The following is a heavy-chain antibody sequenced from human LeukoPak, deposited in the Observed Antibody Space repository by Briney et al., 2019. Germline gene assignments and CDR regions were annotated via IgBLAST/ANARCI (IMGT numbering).Heavy chain of an antibody. CDR3: ARGRRVGSSSSLSY. J-gene: IGHJ4*02. Sequence: ASVKVSCKASGYTFTSYDINWVRQATGQGLEWMGWMNPNSGNTGYAQKFQGRVTMTRNTSLSTAYMELSSLRSEDTAVYYCARGRRVGSSSSLSYWGQGTLVTVSS. D-gene: IGHD6-6*01. V-gene: IGHV1-8*01. CDR1: GYTFTSYD. CDR2: MNPNSGNT.